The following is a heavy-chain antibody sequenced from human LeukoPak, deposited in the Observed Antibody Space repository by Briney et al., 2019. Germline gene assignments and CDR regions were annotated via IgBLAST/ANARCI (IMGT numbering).Heavy chain of an antibody. CDR2: INPNSGGT. J-gene: IGHJ4*02. CDR3: ARDHRVLGYCRGGSCSLGF. CDR1: GYTFTGYY. Sequence: ASVKVSCKATGYTFTGYYMHWVRQAPGQGLEWMGWINPNSGGTNYAQKFQGRVTMTRDTSISTAYMELSRLRSDDTAVYYCARDHRVLGYCRGGSCSLGFWGQGTLVTVSS. V-gene: IGHV1-2*02. D-gene: IGHD2-15*01.